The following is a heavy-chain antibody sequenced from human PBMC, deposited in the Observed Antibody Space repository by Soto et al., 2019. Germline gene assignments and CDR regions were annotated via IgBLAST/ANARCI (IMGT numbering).Heavy chain of an antibody. J-gene: IGHJ3*02. V-gene: IGHV1-46*01. CDR1: GYTFTSYY. CDR3: ATDGNWNYIGPQYAFDI. CDR2: INPSGGST. D-gene: IGHD1-7*01. Sequence: PSVKVSCKASGYTFTSYYMHWVRQAPGQGLEWMGIINPSGGSTSYAQKFQGRVTMTRDTSTSTVYMELSSLRSEDTAVYYCATDGNWNYIGPQYAFDIWGQGTMVTVSS.